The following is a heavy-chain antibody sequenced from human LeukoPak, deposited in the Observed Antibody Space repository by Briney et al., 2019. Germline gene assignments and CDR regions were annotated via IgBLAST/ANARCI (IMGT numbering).Heavy chain of an antibody. D-gene: IGHD1-26*01. CDR2: IYYSGST. J-gene: IGHJ4*02. CDR3: ARDPTSPVGAYFDY. Sequence: SETLSLTCTVSGGSISSYYWSWIRQPPGKGLEWIGYIYYSGSTNYNPSLKSRVTMSVDTSKNQFSLKLSSVTAADTAVYYCARDPTSPVGAYFDYWGQGTLVTVSS. V-gene: IGHV4-59*12. CDR1: GGSISSYY.